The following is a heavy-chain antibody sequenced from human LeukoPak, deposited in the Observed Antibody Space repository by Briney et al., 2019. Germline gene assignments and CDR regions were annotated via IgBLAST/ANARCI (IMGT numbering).Heavy chain of an antibody. CDR2: ITYSGST. J-gene: IGHJ4*02. V-gene: IGHV4-39*01. D-gene: IGHD1-26*01. CDR1: GVSISSSTYY. Sequence: SETLSLTCTVSGVSISSSTYYRAWIRQSPGKGLEWIGSITYSGSTYYNPSLESRDTISVDTSKDQFSLRLISVTAVDTAVYYCARQGVGATDCWGQGTLVTVSS. CDR3: ARQGVGATDC.